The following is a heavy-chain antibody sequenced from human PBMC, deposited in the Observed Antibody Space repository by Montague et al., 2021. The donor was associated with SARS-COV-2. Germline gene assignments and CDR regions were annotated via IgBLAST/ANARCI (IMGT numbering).Heavy chain of an antibody. D-gene: IGHD3-22*01. CDR3: ARGQEGVNMVLVVLGFYYYMDV. J-gene: IGHJ6*03. CDR1: GGSISSGGYY. V-gene: IGHV4-31*03. CDR2: IYYSGST. Sequence: TLSLTCTVSGGSISSGGYYRSWIRQHPGKGLEWIGYIYYSGSTYYDPSLKSRVTISVDTSKNQFSLKLSSVTAADTAVYYCARGQEGVNMVLVVLGFYYYMDVWGKGTTVTVSS.